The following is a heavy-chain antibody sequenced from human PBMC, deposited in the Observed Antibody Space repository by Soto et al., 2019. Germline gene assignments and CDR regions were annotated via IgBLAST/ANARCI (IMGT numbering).Heavy chain of an antibody. V-gene: IGHV4-34*01. Sequence: SETLSLTCAVYGGSFSGYYWSWIRQPPGKGLEWIGEINHSGSTNYNPSLKSRVTISVDTSKNQFSLKLSSVTAADTAVYYCARGTDYYDSSGYYYFDYWGQGTLVTVSS. CDR3: ARGTDYYDSSGYYYFDY. CDR2: INHSGST. D-gene: IGHD3-22*01. J-gene: IGHJ4*02. CDR1: GGSFSGYY.